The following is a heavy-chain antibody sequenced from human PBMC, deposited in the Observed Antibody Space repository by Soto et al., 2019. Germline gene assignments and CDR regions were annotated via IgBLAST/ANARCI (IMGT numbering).Heavy chain of an antibody. Sequence: QVQLVQSGAEVKKPGASLKVSCKASGYTFTSYDINWVRQAPGHGLEWMGSISGYSGITNYAPRLQERVTMTTDTSTSTAYMELRSLRSDDTAIFYCARDDASSSRARAFDLWGQGTMVTVSS. CDR1: GYTFTSYD. CDR2: ISGYSGIT. J-gene: IGHJ3*01. D-gene: IGHD6-13*01. V-gene: IGHV1-18*01. CDR3: ARDDASSSRARAFDL.